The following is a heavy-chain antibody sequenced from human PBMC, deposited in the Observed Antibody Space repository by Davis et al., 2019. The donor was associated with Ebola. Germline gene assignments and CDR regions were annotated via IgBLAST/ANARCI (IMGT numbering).Heavy chain of an antibody. Sequence: GESLKISCAASGFTFSDYYMSWIRQAPGKGLEWVSYISSSGSTIYYADSVKGRFTISRDNAKNSLYLQMNSLRAEDTAVYYCAKGGVYTRRTDYWGQGTLVTVSS. CDR1: GFTFSDYY. D-gene: IGHD2-2*02. CDR2: ISSSGSTI. CDR3: AKGGVYTRRTDY. J-gene: IGHJ4*02. V-gene: IGHV3-11*04.